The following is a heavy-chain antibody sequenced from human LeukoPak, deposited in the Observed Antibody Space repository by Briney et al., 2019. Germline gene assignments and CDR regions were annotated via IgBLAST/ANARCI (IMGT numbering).Heavy chain of an antibody. J-gene: IGHJ3*02. Sequence: ASVKVSCKASGYTFTGYYMHWVRQAPGQGLEWMGWINPNSGGTNYAQEFQGRVTMTRDTSISTAYMELSRLRSDDTAVYYCARTKKVQLERRQAAFDIWGQGTMVTVSS. CDR1: GYTFTGYY. CDR2: INPNSGGT. V-gene: IGHV1-2*02. D-gene: IGHD1-1*01. CDR3: ARTKKVQLERRQAAFDI.